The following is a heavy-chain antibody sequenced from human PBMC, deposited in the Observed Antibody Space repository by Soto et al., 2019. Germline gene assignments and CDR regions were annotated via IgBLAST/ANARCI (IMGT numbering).Heavy chain of an antibody. Sequence: WETLSLTCAVYGGSFSGYYWSWIRQPPGKGLEWIGEINHSGSTNYNPSLKSRVTISVDTSKNQFSLKLSSVTAADTAVYYCARLGYSYGYIGYWGQGTLVTVSS. V-gene: IGHV4-34*01. D-gene: IGHD5-18*01. CDR2: INHSGST. CDR1: GGSFSGYY. J-gene: IGHJ4*02. CDR3: ARLGYSYGYIGY.